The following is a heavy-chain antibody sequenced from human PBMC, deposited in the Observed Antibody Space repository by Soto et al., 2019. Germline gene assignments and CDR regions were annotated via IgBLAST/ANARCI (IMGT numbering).Heavy chain of an antibody. CDR3: ARSVFP. CDR1: GGSIDSYF. Sequence: PSETLSLTCTVSGGSIDSYFWSWIRQHPGKGLEWIGYFYYSGSTYYNPSLKSRVTISVNTSKNQFSLKLSSVTAADTAVYYCARSVFPWGQGTLVTVSS. V-gene: IGHV4-59*06. CDR2: FYYSGST. J-gene: IGHJ5*02.